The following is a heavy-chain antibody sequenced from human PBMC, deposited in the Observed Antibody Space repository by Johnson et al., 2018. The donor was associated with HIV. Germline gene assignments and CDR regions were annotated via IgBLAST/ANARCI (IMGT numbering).Heavy chain of an antibody. V-gene: IGHV3-74*01. Sequence: VQLVESGGGLVQPGGSLRLSCAASGFTFSSYAMHWVRQAPGKGLVWVSRMNADGKSTTYADSVKGRFTISRDNAKNTLYLQMNSLRAEDTAVYYCAREQELIGERAFDIWGHGTMVTVSS. CDR2: MNADGKST. CDR3: AREQELIGERAFDI. D-gene: IGHD6-13*01. J-gene: IGHJ3*02. CDR1: GFTFSSYA.